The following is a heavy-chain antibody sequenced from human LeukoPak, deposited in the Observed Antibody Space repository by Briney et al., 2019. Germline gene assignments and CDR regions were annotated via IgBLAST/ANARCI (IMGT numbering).Heavy chain of an antibody. CDR2: ISSSSSYI. CDR3: ARDTGQQQPEPGMDV. CDR1: GFTFSSYS. Sequence: GGSLRLSCAASGFTFSSYSMNWVRQAPGKGLEWVSSISSSSSYIYYADSVKGRFTISRDNAKNSLYLQMNSLRAEDTAVYYCARDTGQQQPEPGMDVWGQGTTVTVSS. J-gene: IGHJ6*02. V-gene: IGHV3-21*01. D-gene: IGHD6-13*01.